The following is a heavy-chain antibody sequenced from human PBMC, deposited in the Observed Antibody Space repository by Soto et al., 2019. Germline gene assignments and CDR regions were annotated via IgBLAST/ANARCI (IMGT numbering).Heavy chain of an antibody. D-gene: IGHD4-4*01. CDR1: GFTFSSYG. Sequence: GGSLRLSCAASGFTFSSYGMHWVRQAPGKGLEWVAVIWYDGSNKYYADSVKGRFTISRDNSKNTLYLQMNSLRAEDTALYYCARESNHDYSTDDAFDIWGQGTMVTVSS. CDR3: ARESNHDYSTDDAFDI. J-gene: IGHJ3*02. CDR2: IWYDGSNK. V-gene: IGHV3-33*01.